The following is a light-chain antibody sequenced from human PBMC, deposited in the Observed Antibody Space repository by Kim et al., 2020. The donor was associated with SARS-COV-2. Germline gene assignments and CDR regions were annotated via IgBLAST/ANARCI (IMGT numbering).Light chain of an antibody. CDR3: QAWDI. CDR2: QDS. Sequence: SYELTQPPSVSVSPGQTASITCSGDKLGDKYACWYQQKPGQSPVLVIYQDSKRPSGIPERFSGSNSGNTATLTISGTQAMDEADYYCQAWDIFGGGTKLT. V-gene: IGLV3-1*01. CDR1: KLGDKY. J-gene: IGLJ2*01.